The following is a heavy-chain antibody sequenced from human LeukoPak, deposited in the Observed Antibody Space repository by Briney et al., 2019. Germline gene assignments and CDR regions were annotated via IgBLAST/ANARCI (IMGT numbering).Heavy chain of an antibody. V-gene: IGHV3-23*01. D-gene: IGHD2-8*02. CDR2: IRASDSNT. J-gene: IGHJ4*02. CDR1: GFTLISYS. Sequence: GGSLRLSCAATGFTLISYSMTWVRQAPGKGLECVSAIRASDSNTFYADSVKGRFTISRDSSKNTLYLQMNDLRDEDTAVYYCAKLTTGWFEDFWGQGTLVTVSS. CDR3: AKLTTGWFEDF.